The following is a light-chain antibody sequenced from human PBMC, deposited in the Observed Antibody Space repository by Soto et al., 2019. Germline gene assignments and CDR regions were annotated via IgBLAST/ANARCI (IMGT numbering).Light chain of an antibody. CDR3: QSADSSGSQGA. CDR2: KDS. J-gene: IGLJ3*02. Sequence: SYELTQPPSVSVSPGQTARITCSGDSLPKQYAYWYQQKPGQAPVLVIYKDSERPSGIPERFSGSTSGTTVTLTISGVQADDEADYYCQSADSSGSQGAFGGGTKLTVL. CDR1: SLPKQY. V-gene: IGLV3-25*02.